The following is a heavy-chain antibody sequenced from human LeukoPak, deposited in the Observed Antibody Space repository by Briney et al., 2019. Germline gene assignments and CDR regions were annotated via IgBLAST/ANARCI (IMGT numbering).Heavy chain of an antibody. D-gene: IGHD5-18*01. J-gene: IGHJ4*02. CDR2: ISYSGSA. CDR3: ARRRTYNYGLVY. V-gene: IGHV4-31*03. CDR1: VGPICRGGSF. Sequence: SDTLSLTCTVSVGPICRGGSFWSWICQHPAKGLDWIGYISYSGSAYYNPSLKSRVIISVDTDKNRLSLKLNSVTAADTAVYYCARRRTYNYGLVYWGQGNLVTVSS.